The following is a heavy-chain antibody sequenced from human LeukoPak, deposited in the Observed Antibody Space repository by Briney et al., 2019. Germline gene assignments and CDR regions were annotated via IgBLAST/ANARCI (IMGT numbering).Heavy chain of an antibody. V-gene: IGHV3-15*01. CDR3: TTFHRLGADPFDY. D-gene: IGHD1-26*01. CDR2: IKSKTDGGTT. J-gene: IGHJ4*02. Sequence: PGGSLRLSCAASGFTFNNAWMTWVRQAPGKGLEWVGRIKSKTDGGTTDYAAPVKVRFTISRDDSINTLYLQMDSLKTEDTGVYYCTTFHRLGADPFDYWGQGTLVTASS. CDR1: GFTFNNAW.